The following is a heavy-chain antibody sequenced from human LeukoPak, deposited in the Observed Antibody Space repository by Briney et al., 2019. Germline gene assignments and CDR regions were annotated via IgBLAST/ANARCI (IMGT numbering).Heavy chain of an antibody. CDR2: IYPGHSDT. CDR3: ARGSGGTTPFDY. D-gene: IGHD4-23*01. CDR1: GYRITNYW. Sequence: GESLKISCKGSGYRITNYWIGWVRQMPGKGLEWMGIIYPGHSDTRYSPSFQGQVIISADKSISTAYLQWNSLKASDTAMYYCARGSGGTTPFDYWGQGTLVTVSS. V-gene: IGHV5-51*01. J-gene: IGHJ4*02.